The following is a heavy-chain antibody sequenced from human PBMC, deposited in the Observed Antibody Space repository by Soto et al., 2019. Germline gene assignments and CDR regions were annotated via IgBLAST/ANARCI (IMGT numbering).Heavy chain of an antibody. D-gene: IGHD3-22*01. Sequence: EVQLVESGGVVVQPGGSLRLSCAASGFTFDDYTMHWVRQAPGKGLEWVSLISWDGGSTYYADSVKGRFTISRDNSKNSLYLQMNSLRTEDTALYYCAKDMDDSSGYYFDYWGQGTLVTVSS. J-gene: IGHJ4*02. V-gene: IGHV3-43*01. CDR1: GFTFDDYT. CDR2: ISWDGGST. CDR3: AKDMDDSSGYYFDY.